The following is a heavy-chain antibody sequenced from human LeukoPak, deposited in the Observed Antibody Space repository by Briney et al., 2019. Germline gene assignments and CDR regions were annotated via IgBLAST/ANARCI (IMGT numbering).Heavy chain of an antibody. D-gene: IGHD3-22*01. V-gene: IGHV3-30*18. Sequence: GRSLRLSCAASGLTFSNFGMHWARQAPGKGLEWVAVISYDGSDQYYIDSVKGRFTISRDNSKNTLYLQMNSLRAEDTAVYYCAKGGHYDSSGYFGPSGYWGQGTLVTVSS. J-gene: IGHJ4*02. CDR2: ISYDGSDQ. CDR3: AKGGHYDSSGYFGPSGY. CDR1: GLTFSNFG.